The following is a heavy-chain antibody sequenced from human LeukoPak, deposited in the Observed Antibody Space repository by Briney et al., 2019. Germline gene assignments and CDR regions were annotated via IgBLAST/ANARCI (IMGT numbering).Heavy chain of an antibody. V-gene: IGHV1-2*02. CDR3: AREGEWLVRSIDY. CDR1: GYTFTGYY. D-gene: IGHD6-19*01. Sequence: ASVKVSCKASGYTFTGYYMHWVRQAPGQGPEWMGWINPNSGGTNYAQKFQGRVTMTRDTSISTAYMELSRLRSDDTAVYYCAREGEWLVRSIDYWGQGTLVTVSS. CDR2: INPNSGGT. J-gene: IGHJ4*02.